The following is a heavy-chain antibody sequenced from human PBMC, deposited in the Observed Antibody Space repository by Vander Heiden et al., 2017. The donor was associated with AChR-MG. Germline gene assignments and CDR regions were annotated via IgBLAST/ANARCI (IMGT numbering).Heavy chain of an antibody. J-gene: IGHJ6*02. D-gene: IGHD6-6*01. Sequence: EVQLVESGGGLVKPGGSLRLSCAASGFTFSSYSMNWVRQAPGKGLEWVSSISSSSSYIYYADSVKGRFTISRDNAKNSLYLQMNSLRAEDTAVYYCARDKTGSSWSNPLWYYGMDVWGQGTTVTVSS. CDR1: GFTFSSYS. CDR2: ISSSSSYI. CDR3: ARDKTGSSWSNPLWYYGMDV. V-gene: IGHV3-21*01.